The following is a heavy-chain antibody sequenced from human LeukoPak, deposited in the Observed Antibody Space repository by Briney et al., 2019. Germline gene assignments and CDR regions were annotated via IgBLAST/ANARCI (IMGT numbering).Heavy chain of an antibody. V-gene: IGHV3-11*01. Sequence: GGSLRLSCAASGFTFSDYYMSWIRQAPGKGLEWVSYISSSDSTIYYADSVKGRFTISRDNAKNSLYLQMNSLRAEDTAVYYCASVAGARPNYYYYYYMDVWGKGTTVTVSS. CDR3: ASVAGARPNYYYYYYMDV. D-gene: IGHD2-21*01. J-gene: IGHJ6*03. CDR1: GFTFSDYY. CDR2: ISSSDSTI.